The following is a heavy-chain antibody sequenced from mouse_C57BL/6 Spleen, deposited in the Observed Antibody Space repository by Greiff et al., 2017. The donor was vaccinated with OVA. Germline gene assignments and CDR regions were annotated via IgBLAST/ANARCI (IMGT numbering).Heavy chain of an antibody. CDR3: ARDREYWYFDV. D-gene: IGHD3-1*01. CDR2: ISDGGSYT. Sequence: EVKLVESGGGLVKPGGSLKLSCAASGFTFSDYGMHWVRQTPEKRLEWVATISDGGSYTYYPDNVKGRFTISRDNAKNNLYLQMSHLKSEDTAMYYCARDREYWYFDVWGTGTTVTVSS. CDR1: GFTFSDYG. J-gene: IGHJ1*03. V-gene: IGHV5-4*01.